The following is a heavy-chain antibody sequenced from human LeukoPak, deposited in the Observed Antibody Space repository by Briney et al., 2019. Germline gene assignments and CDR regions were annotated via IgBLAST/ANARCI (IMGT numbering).Heavy chain of an antibody. J-gene: IGHJ6*03. CDR1: GGTFSGYA. V-gene: IGHV1-69*05. D-gene: IGHD1-26*01. CDR2: IIPIFGTA. CDR3: ARGVIIVGATLNNYYYYYVDV. Sequence: ASVKVSCKASGGTFSGYAISWVRQAPGQGLEWMGGIIPIFGTANYAQKFQGRVTITTDESTSTAYMELSSLRSEDTAVYYCARGVIIVGATLNNYYYYYVDVWGKGTTVTVSS.